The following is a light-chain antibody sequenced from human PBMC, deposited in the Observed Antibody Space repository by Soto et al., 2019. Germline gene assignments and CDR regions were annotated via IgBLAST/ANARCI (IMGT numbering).Light chain of an antibody. CDR2: LNSDGSH. V-gene: IGLV4-69*01. Sequence: QPVLTQSPSASASLGASVKLTCTLSSGHSTYDIAWHQQQPEKGPRFLMKLNSDGSHTRGDGIPDRFSGSSSGAERYLTISSLQSGDEADYYCQTWGTGIQLFGGGTQLTVL. CDR3: QTWGTGIQL. J-gene: IGLJ2*01. CDR1: SGHSTYD.